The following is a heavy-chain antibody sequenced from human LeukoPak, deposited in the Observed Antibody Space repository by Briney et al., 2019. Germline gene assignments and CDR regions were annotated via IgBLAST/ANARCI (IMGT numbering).Heavy chain of an antibody. CDR1: GFTFDDYA. V-gene: IGHV3-9*03. CDR2: ISWNSGSI. CDR3: AKDTQLGAFDI. D-gene: IGHD3-16*01. Sequence: QPGGSLRLSCAASGFTFDDYAMHWVRQAPGKGLEWVSGISWNSGSIGYADSVKGRFTISRDNAKNSLYLQMNSLRAEDMALYYCAKDTQLGAFDIWGQGTMVTVSS. J-gene: IGHJ3*02.